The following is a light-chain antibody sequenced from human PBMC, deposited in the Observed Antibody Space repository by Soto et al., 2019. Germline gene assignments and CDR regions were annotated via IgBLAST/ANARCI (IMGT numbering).Light chain of an antibody. CDR2: EVS. CDR1: SSDVGGYNY. V-gene: IGLV2-8*01. J-gene: IGLJ2*01. CDR3: SSYAGSNNVV. Sequence: QSALTQPPSAPGSPGQSVTISCTRTSSDVGGYNYVSWYQQHPGKAPKLMIYEVSKRPSGVPDRFSGSKSGNTASLTVSGRQAEDESDYYCSSYAGSNNVVFGGGTKVTVL.